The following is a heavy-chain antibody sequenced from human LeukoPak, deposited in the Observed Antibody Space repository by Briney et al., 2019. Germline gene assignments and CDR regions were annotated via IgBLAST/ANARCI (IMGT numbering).Heavy chain of an antibody. CDR1: GFTFSRYW. D-gene: IGHD2/OR15-2a*01. Sequence: PGGSLRLSCAASGFTFSRYWMHWVRQAPGKGLVWVSRINSDGSSTSYADSVKGRFTISRDNAKNTLYLQMNSLRAEDTAVYYCARDDIIIDAFDIWGQGTMVTVSS. J-gene: IGHJ3*02. CDR3: ARDDIIIDAFDI. V-gene: IGHV3-74*01. CDR2: INSDGSST.